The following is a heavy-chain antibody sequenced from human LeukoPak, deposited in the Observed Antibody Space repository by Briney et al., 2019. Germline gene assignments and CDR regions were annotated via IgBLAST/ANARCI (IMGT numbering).Heavy chain of an antibody. D-gene: IGHD4-23*01. V-gene: IGHV4-59*12. CDR2: IYYSGST. CDR3: ARESLRGNDY. CDR1: GGSISNKY. J-gene: IGHJ4*02. Sequence: SETLSLTCTVSGGSISNKYWSWIRQPPGKGLEWIGYIYYSGSTNYNPSLKSRVTISLDTSKNQFSLKLSSVTAADTAVYYCARESLRGNDYWGQGTLVTVSS.